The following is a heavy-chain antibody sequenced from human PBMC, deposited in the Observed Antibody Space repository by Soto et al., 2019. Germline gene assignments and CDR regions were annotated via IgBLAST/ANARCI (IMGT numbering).Heavy chain of an antibody. V-gene: IGHV4-61*03. D-gene: IGHD7-27*01. CDR2: ISYTGRT. J-gene: IGHJ6*02. CDR3: AREWGLLPYYVMNV. Sequence: PSETLSLTCIVSGDSVTSGSYYWTWLRHPPGKGLEWIGYISYTGRTKYNPSLQSRVTISVDTSKNDFSLNPSSVTAADTAVYFCAREWGLLPYYVMNVWGHGTAVTVSS. CDR1: GDSVTSGSYY.